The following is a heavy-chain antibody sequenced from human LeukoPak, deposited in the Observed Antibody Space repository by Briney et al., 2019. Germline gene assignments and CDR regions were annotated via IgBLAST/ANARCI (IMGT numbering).Heavy chain of an antibody. CDR1: GFTFSSYA. D-gene: IGHD6-13*01. CDR2: ISSNGGST. V-gene: IGHV3-64D*06. J-gene: IGHJ4*02. CDR3: VKAEGYSSSWYKY. Sequence: GGSLRLSCSASGFTFSSYAMHWVRQAPGQGLEYVSAISSNGGSTYYADSVKGRFTISRDNSKNTLYLQMSSLRAEDTAVYYCVKAEGYSSSWYKYWGQGTLVTVPS.